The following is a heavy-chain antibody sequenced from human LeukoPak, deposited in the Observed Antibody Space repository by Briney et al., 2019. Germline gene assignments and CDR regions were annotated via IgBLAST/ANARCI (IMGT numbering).Heavy chain of an antibody. D-gene: IGHD5-12*01. CDR3: ATNSGWNYFDY. CDR2: IYSGGTI. V-gene: IGHV3-53*01. Sequence: GGSLRLSCAASGFTVSSNYMSWVRQAPGKGLEWVSAIYSGGTIYYADSVRGRFTISRDNSKNTLFLQMNSLRAEDTAVYYCATNSGWNYFDYWGQGTLVTGSS. J-gene: IGHJ4*02. CDR1: GFTVSSNY.